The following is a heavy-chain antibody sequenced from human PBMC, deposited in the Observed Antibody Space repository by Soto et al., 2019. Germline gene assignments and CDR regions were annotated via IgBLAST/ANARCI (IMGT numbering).Heavy chain of an antibody. V-gene: IGHV4-31*03. CDR1: GGSISSGGYY. CDR3: AGGSYSSPCYY. J-gene: IGHJ4*02. Sequence: KQSQTLSLTCTVSGGSISSGGYYWSWIRQHPGKGLEWIGYIYYSGSTYYNPSLKSRVTISVDTSKNQFSLKLSSVTAADTAVYYCAGGSYSSPCYYWGQGTLVTVSS. CDR2: IYYSGST. D-gene: IGHD6-6*01.